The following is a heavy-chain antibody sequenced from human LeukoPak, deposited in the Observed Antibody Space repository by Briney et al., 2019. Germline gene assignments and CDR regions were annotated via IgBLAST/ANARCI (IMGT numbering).Heavy chain of an antibody. D-gene: IGHD1-26*01. CDR2: ISANNGDT. Sequence: ASVKVSCTASGYTFTSYGISWVRQAPGQGLEWVGWISANNGDTDYTQKFQARVTMTTDTSTSTAYMELRSLRSDDTAVYYCARESHVTREDSWGQGTLVTVSS. V-gene: IGHV1-18*01. CDR1: GYTFTSYG. J-gene: IGHJ4*02. CDR3: ARESHVTREDS.